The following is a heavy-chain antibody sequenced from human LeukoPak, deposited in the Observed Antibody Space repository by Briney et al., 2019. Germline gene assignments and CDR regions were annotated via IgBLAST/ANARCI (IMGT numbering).Heavy chain of an antibody. CDR3: ARDGVYYDSSGLDY. J-gene: IGHJ4*02. D-gene: IGHD3-22*01. Sequence: GGSLRLSCAASGFTFSSYGMSWVRQAPAKGLEWVSAISGSGGSTYYADSVKGRFTISRDNAKNSLFLQVNSLRAEDTAVYYCARDGVYYDSSGLDYWGQGTLVTVSS. V-gene: IGHV3-23*01. CDR1: GFTFSSYG. CDR2: ISGSGGST.